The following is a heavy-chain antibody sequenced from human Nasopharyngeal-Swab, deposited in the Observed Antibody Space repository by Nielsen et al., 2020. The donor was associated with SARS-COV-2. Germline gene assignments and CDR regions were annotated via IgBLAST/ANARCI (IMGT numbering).Heavy chain of an antibody. D-gene: IGHD6-13*01. Sequence: RQAPGKGLEWIGEINHSGSTNYNPSPKSRVTISVDTSKNQFSLKLSSVTAADTAVYYCASVGSSSWYQLWFDPWGQGTLVTVSS. J-gene: IGHJ5*02. V-gene: IGHV4-34*01. CDR3: ASVGSSSWYQLWFDP. CDR2: INHSGST.